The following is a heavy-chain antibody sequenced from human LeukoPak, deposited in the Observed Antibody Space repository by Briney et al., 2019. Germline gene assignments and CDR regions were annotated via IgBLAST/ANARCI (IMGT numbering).Heavy chain of an antibody. CDR1: GFTFSSFG. CDR2: IKQDGSEK. J-gene: IGHJ4*02. D-gene: IGHD4-23*01. Sequence: GGSLRLSCAASGFTFSSFGMNWVRQAPGKGLEWVANIKQDGSEKYYVDSVKGRFTISRDNAKNSLYLQMNSLRAEDTAVYYCASSYGGNLDYWGQGTLVTVSS. CDR3: ASSYGGNLDY. V-gene: IGHV3-7*01.